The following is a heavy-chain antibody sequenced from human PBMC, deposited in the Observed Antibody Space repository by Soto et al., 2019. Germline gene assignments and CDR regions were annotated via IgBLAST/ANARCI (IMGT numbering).Heavy chain of an antibody. V-gene: IGHV1-3*01. CDR3: ARGNSGYDEFDY. J-gene: IGHJ4*02. CDR2: INAGNGNT. Sequence: QVQLVQSGAEVKKPGASVKVSCKASGYTFTSYAMHWVRQAPGQRLEWMGWINAGNGNTKYSQKFQGRVTITRDTSASTAYMERSSLRSEDTAVYYCARGNSGYDEFDYWGQGTLVTVSS. D-gene: IGHD5-12*01. CDR1: GYTFTSYA.